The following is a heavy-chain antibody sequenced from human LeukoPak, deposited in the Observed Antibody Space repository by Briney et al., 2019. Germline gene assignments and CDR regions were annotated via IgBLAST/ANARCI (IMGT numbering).Heavy chain of an antibody. J-gene: IGHJ6*03. V-gene: IGHV1-2*02. D-gene: IGHD3-3*01. Sequence: ASVKVSCKASGYTFTGYCIHWVRQAPGQGLEWMGWINPNSGDSNYAQNFQGRVTMTRDTSISTAYMELSSLRSEDTAVYYCARDSHYDFWSGYKSNYYYYYYMDVWGKGTTVTVSS. CDR1: GYTFTGYC. CDR2: INPNSGDS. CDR3: ARDSHYDFWSGYKSNYYYYYYMDV.